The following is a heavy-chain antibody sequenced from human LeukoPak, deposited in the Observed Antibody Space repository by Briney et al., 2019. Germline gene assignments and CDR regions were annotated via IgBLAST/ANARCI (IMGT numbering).Heavy chain of an antibody. Sequence: GGSLRLSCAASGFIFSSYWMNWVRQAPGKGLEWVANIKEDGSAKYYVDSVKGRFTISRDNAKNSLYLQMNSLRAEDTAVYYCARGRRPDAFDSWGQGTRVTVSS. J-gene: IGHJ3*02. CDR3: ARGRRPDAFDS. CDR1: GFIFSSYW. V-gene: IGHV3-7*02. CDR2: IKEDGSAK.